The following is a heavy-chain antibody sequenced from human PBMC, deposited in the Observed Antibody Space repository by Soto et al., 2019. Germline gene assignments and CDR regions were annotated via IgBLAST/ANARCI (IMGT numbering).Heavy chain of an antibody. CDR3: ARRLYCTNGVCYKGGYYFDY. Sequence: PSETLSLTCTVSGGSISSGDYYWSWIRQPPGKGLEWIGYIYYSGSTYYNPSLKRRVTISVDTSKNQFSLKLSSVTAADPAVYYCARRLYCTNGVCYKGGYYFDYWGQGPLVTVSS. CDR2: IYYSGST. CDR1: GGSISSGDYY. J-gene: IGHJ4*02. V-gene: IGHV4-30-4*01. D-gene: IGHD2-8*01.